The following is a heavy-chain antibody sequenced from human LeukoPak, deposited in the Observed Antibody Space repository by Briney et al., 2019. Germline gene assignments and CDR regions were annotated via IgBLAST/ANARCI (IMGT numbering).Heavy chain of an antibody. V-gene: IGHV3-20*04. CDR3: AKDGYDYVSEPYYYYMDV. CDR2: INWNGGST. J-gene: IGHJ6*03. D-gene: IGHD3-16*01. CDR1: GFTFSSYE. Sequence: PGGSLRLSCAASGFTFSSYEMNWVRQAPGEGLEWVSGINWNGGSTGYADSVKGRFTISRDNSKNTLYPQMNSLRAEDTAVYYCAKDGYDYVSEPYYYYMDVWGKGTTVTVSS.